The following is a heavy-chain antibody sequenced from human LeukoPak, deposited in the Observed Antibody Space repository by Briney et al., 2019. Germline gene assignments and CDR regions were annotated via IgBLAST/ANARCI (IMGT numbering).Heavy chain of an antibody. Sequence: PGGSLRLSCAASGFTFSSYAMHWVRQAPGKGLEWVAVISYDGSNKYYADSVKGRFTISRDNSKNTLYLQMNSPRAEDTAVYYCARGVGGFDYWGQGTLVTVSS. CDR2: ISYDGSNK. CDR1: GFTFSSYA. CDR3: ARGVGGFDY. V-gene: IGHV3-30*04. J-gene: IGHJ4*02. D-gene: IGHD1-26*01.